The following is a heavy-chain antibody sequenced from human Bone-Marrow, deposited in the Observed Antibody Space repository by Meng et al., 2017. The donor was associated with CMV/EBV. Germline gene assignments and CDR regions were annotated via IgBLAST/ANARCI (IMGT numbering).Heavy chain of an antibody. CDR3: ARGGQGYDFWSGYYTGGNWFDP. J-gene: IGHJ5*02. CDR1: YY. D-gene: IGHD3-3*01. Sequence: YYMHWVRQAPGQGLEWMGIINPSGGSTSYAQKFQGRVTMTRDTSTSTVYMELSSLRSEDTAVYYCARGGQGYDFWSGYYTGGNWFDPWGQGTLVTVSS. V-gene: IGHV1-46*01. CDR2: INPSGGST.